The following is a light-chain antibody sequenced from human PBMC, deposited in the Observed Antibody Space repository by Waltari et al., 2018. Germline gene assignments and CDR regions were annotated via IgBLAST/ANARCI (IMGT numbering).Light chain of an antibody. CDR3: QHYVRLPAT. Sequence: EIVLTQSPGTLSLPPGDRATISCRASQSVSRPLAWYQQKPGQAPRHLIFGASNRATGIPDRFSGSGSGTDFSLIITRLEPEDSAMYYCQHYVRLPATFGQGTKVEIK. J-gene: IGKJ1*01. CDR1: QSVSRP. CDR2: GAS. V-gene: IGKV3-20*01.